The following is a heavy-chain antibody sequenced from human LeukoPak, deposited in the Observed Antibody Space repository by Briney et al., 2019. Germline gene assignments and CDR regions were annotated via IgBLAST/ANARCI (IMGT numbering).Heavy chain of an antibody. CDR3: ACSSSSWPPKV. CDR2: INHSGST. D-gene: IGHD6-13*01. J-gene: IGHJ3*01. V-gene: IGHV4-34*01. CDR1: GGSFSGYY. Sequence: PSETLSLTCAVYGGSFSGYYWSWIRQPLGKGLEWIGEINHSGSTNYNPSLKSRVTISVDTSKNQFSLKLSSVTAADTAVYYCACSSSSWPPKVWGQGTMVTVSS.